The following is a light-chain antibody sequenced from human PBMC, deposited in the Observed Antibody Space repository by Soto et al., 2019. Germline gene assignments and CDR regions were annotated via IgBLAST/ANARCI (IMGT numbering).Light chain of an antibody. Sequence: DIQLTQSPSFLSASVGDRVTITCRASQGISNYLAWYQQTAGEAPKLLIHTSSTLRSGVPSRFSGSGSGTEFTLTISSLQPEDFATDYCQQLNPYPYTFGQGTKLEIK. J-gene: IGKJ2*01. CDR2: TSS. CDR3: QQLNPYPYT. V-gene: IGKV1-9*01. CDR1: QGISNY.